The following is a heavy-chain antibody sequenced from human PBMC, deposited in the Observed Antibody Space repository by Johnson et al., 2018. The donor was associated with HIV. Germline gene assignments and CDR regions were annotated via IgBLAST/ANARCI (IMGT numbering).Heavy chain of an antibody. D-gene: IGHD1-7*01. J-gene: IGHJ3*02. V-gene: IGHV3-48*01. Sequence: EKLVESGGGVVQPGGSLRLSCAASGFTFSSYGMHWVRQAPGKGLEWVSYISSSGSTIYYAASVKGRFRISRDNSKDTVYLQVNSLRGEDTALYYCIKETGANSAFDIWGQGTMVTVSS. CDR2: ISSSGSTI. CDR1: GFTFSSYG. CDR3: IKETGANSAFDI.